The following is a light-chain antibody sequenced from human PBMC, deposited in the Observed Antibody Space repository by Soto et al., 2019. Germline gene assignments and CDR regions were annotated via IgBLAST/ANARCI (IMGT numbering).Light chain of an antibody. CDR2: GAS. V-gene: IGKV3-20*01. CDR3: QQYGGPPRT. CDR1: QSISSNF. Sequence: EIVLTQSPGTLSLSPGEGATLSCRASQSISSNFLAWYQQKRGQAPRLLIHGASNRATGIPDRFSGSGSGTDFTLTITRLEPEDFAVYYCQQYGGPPRTFGQGTKVEVK. J-gene: IGKJ1*01.